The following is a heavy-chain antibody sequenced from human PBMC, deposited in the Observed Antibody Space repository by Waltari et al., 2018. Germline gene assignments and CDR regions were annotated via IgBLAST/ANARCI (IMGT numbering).Heavy chain of an antibody. J-gene: IGHJ4*02. CDR1: GFTFSSYA. D-gene: IGHD6-13*01. CDR2: KSYDGSNK. V-gene: IGHV3-30-3*01. Sequence: QVQLVESGGGVVQPGRSLRLSCAASGFTFSSYAMHWVRQAPGKGLEWVAVKSYDGSNKYYADSVKGRFTISRDNSKNTLYLQMNSLRAEDTAVYYCARVPYRIAAAGPFDYWGQGTLVTVSS. CDR3: ARVPYRIAAAGPFDY.